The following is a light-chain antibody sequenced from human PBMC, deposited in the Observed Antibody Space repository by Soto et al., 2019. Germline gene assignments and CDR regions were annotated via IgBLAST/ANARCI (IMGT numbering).Light chain of an antibody. CDR2: EVS. V-gene: IGLV2-8*01. J-gene: IGLJ2*01. CDR1: SSDVGAYDY. CDR3: SSFAGINDLL. Sequence: QSVLTQPPSASGSPGQSVTISCTGTSSDVGAYDYVSWYQQHPGKATKLMIYEVSQRPSGVPDRFSGSNAGNTASLTISVLQADDEGDYYCSSFAGINDLLFGGGTKLTVL.